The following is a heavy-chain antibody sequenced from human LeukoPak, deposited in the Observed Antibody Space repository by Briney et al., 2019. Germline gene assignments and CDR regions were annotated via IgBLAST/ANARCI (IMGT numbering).Heavy chain of an antibody. V-gene: IGHV3-48*03. CDR1: GXTFSSYE. Sequence: QPGGSLRLSWTASGXTFSSYEMNWVRQAPGKGLEWISYISGSGSSIFYADSLQGRFTVSRDNAKNSVYLQMNSLRAEDTAVYYCAREGGFRYDDAFDTWGQGTMVTVSS. J-gene: IGHJ3*02. CDR3: AREGGFRYDDAFDT. D-gene: IGHD3-16*02. CDR2: ISGSGSSI.